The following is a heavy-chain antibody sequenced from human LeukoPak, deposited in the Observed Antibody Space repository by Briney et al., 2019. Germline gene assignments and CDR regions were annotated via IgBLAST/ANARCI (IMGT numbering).Heavy chain of an antibody. CDR1: GFTFSDYY. V-gene: IGHV4-4*07. Sequence: PGGSLRLSCAASGFTFSDYYMSWIRQPAGKGLEWIGRIYTSGSTNYNPSLKSRVTMSVDTSKNQFSLKLSSVTAADTAVYYCAGTPTTVKFRDYWGQGTLVTVSS. CDR2: IYTSGST. CDR3: AGTPTTVKFRDY. D-gene: IGHD4-17*01. J-gene: IGHJ4*02.